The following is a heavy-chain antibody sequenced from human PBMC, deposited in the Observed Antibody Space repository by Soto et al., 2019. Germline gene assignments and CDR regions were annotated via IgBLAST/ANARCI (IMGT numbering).Heavy chain of an antibody. CDR2: IYPRDSGT. J-gene: IGHJ6*02. V-gene: IGHV5-51*01. D-gene: IGHD3-10*01. CDR3: ARRGMVRGVVAPNYYGMDV. Sequence: GESLKISCQGSGYSFASHWIGWVRLVPGKGLEWMGLIYPRDSGTRYGPSFRGQVSISADKSISTAYLQWSSLRASDAAMYYCARRGMVRGVVAPNYYGMDVWGQGTTVTVS. CDR1: GYSFASHW.